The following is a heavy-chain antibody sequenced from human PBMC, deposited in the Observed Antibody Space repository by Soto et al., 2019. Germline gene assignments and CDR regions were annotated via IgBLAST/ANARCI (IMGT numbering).Heavy chain of an antibody. V-gene: IGHV3-15*01. CDR3: TTFDYGGNYDAFDI. D-gene: IGHD4-17*01. Sequence: GGSLRLSCAASGFTFSNAWMSWVRQAPGKGLEWVGRIKSKTDGGTTDYAAPVKGRFTISRDDSKNTPYLQMNSLKTEDTAVYYCTTFDYGGNYDAFDIWGQGTMVTVSS. CDR1: GFTFSNAW. CDR2: IKSKTDGGTT. J-gene: IGHJ3*02.